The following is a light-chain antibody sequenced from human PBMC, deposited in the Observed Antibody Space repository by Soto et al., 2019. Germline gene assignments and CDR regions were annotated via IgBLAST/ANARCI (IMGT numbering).Light chain of an antibody. V-gene: IGLV2-14*01. CDR2: EVS. CDR3: SSFINRSTIV. J-gene: IGLJ1*01. CDR1: SSDIGDYKY. Sequence: QSALTQPASVSGAPGQSVTISCTGTSSDIGDYKYVSWYQKHPGRAPKALIYEVSNRPSNVSLRFSGSKSGTTAFLTISGLQADDEADYYCSSFINRSTIVFGRGTKLTVL.